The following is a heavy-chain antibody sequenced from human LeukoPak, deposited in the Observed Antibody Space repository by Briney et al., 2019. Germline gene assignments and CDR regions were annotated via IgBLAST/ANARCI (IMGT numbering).Heavy chain of an antibody. CDR3: TKDPNSSYYDFWSGGGYNWFDP. J-gene: IGHJ5*02. CDR1: GFTFSSYG. CDR2: ISYDGSNK. Sequence: GGSLRLSCAASGFTFSSYGMHWVRQAPGKGLEWVAVISYDGSNKYYADSVKGRFTISRDNSKNTLYLQMNSLRAEDTAVYYCTKDPNSSYYDFWSGGGYNWFDPWGQGTLVTVSS. V-gene: IGHV3-30*18. D-gene: IGHD3-3*01.